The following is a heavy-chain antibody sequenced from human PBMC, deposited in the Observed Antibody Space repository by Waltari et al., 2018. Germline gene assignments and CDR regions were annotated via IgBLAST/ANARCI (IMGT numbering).Heavy chain of an antibody. CDR1: GFTLRDYG. V-gene: IGHV3-30*02. CDR2: TRPDGNVT. D-gene: IGHD3-16*02. J-gene: IGHJ5*02. CDR3: ARDRRREASSFLLDL. Sequence: VRLVESGGQGVQPGESRRLSCSTSGFTLRDYGIHWVRQAPGGGLDWVAFTRPDGNVTILSDSLVGRFTVSRDSINNILFLQMNSLTPEDSAVYFCARDRRREASSFLLDLWGQGTLVIVSA.